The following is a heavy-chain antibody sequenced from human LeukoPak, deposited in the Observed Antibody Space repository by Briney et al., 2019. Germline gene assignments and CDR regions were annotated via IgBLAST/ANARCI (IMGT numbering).Heavy chain of an antibody. J-gene: IGHJ3*02. Sequence: PGGSLRLSCAASGFTVSSNYMSWVRQAPGKGLEWVSVIYSGGSTYYADSVQGRFTISRDNAQESVFLQMNSLRADDTAVYYCARTYDFGRGPPGDAFDNWGPGTLVTVSS. D-gene: IGHD3-3*01. V-gene: IGHV3-66*01. CDR3: ARTYDFGRGPPGDAFDN. CDR2: IYSGGST. CDR1: GFTVSSNY.